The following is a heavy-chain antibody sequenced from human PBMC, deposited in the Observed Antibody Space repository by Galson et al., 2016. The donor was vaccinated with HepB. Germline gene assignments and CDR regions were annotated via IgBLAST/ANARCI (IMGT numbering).Heavy chain of an antibody. CDR2: ILHDGSNK. CDR3: SRDQLGLGIFDY. V-gene: IGHV3-30*04. J-gene: IGHJ4*02. Sequence: SLRLSCAASGFTFSTSSIHWVRQAPGKGLEWVALILHDGSNKYYADAVKGRFNVSRDNSKNTLYLHMNSLRAEDTAVYFCSRDQLGLGIFDYWGQGTLVTVSS. CDR1: GFTFSTSS. D-gene: IGHD1-7*01.